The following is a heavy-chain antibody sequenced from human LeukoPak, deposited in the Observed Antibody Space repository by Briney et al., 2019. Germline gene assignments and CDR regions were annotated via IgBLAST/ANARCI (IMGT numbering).Heavy chain of an antibody. CDR3: AKQGYSYGHHYYYMDV. D-gene: IGHD5-18*01. J-gene: IGHJ6*03. Sequence: PGGSLRLSCAASGFTFSSYWMSWVRQAPGKGLEWVANVKQDGSEKYYVDSVKGRFTISRDNAKNSLYLQMNSLRAEDTAVYYCAKQGYSYGHHYYYMDVWGKGTTVTVSS. V-gene: IGHV3-7*01. CDR1: GFTFSSYW. CDR2: VKQDGSEK.